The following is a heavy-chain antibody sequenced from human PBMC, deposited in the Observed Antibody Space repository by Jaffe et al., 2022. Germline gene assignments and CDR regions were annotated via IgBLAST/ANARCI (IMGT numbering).Heavy chain of an antibody. CDR3: AKGVLSLFVPAAMYDY. J-gene: IGHJ4*02. Sequence: EVQLLESGGGLVQPGGSLRLSCAASGFTFSSYAMSWVRQAPGKGLEWVSAISGSGGSTYYADSVKGRFTISRDNSKNTLYLQMNSLRAEDTAVYYCAKGVLSLFVPAAMYDYWGQGTLVTVSS. CDR1: GFTFSSYA. D-gene: IGHD2-2*01. CDR2: ISGSGGST. V-gene: IGHV3-23*01.